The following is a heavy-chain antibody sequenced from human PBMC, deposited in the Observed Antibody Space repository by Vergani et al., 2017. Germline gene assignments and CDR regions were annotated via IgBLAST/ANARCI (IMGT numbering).Heavy chain of an antibody. CDR1: GFTFSSYS. CDR3: AKAIAAAGTGY. J-gene: IGHJ4*02. Sequence: EVQLVESGGGLVKPGGSLRLSCAASGFTFSSYSMNWVRQAPGKGLEWVSVISGSGGNTYYADSVKGRFTISRDNSKNTLYLQMKSLRAEDTAVYYCAKAIAAAGTGYWGQGTLVTVSS. D-gene: IGHD6-13*01. CDR2: ISGSGGNT. V-gene: IGHV3-23*04.